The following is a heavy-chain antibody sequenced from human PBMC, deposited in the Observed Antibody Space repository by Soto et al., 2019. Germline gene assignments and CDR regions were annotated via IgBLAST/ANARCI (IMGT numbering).Heavy chain of an antibody. D-gene: IGHD6-13*01. V-gene: IGHV3-11*03. Sequence: GGSLRLSCAASGFSFSDYYMTWIRQAPGKGLEWVSYISGSSTYTKYADSVKGRFTISRDNAKNSLYLQMNSLRAEDTAVYYCARSGSGTEYYGLDVWGQGTTVTVS. CDR2: ISGSSTYT. CDR3: ARSGSGTEYYGLDV. CDR1: GFSFSDYY. J-gene: IGHJ6*02.